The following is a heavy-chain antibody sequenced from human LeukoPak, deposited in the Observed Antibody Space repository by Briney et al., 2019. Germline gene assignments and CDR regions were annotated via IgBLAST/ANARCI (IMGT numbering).Heavy chain of an antibody. CDR2: IIPIFGTA. CDR3: ARATIAAASMDAFDI. J-gene: IGHJ3*02. CDR1: GGTFSSYA. V-gene: IGHV1-69*05. D-gene: IGHD6-13*01. Sequence: ASVKVSCKASGGTFSSYAISWVRQAPGQGLERMGGIIPIFGTANYAQKFQGRVTITTDESTSTAYMELSSLRSEDTAVYYCARATIAAASMDAFDIWGQGTMVTVSS.